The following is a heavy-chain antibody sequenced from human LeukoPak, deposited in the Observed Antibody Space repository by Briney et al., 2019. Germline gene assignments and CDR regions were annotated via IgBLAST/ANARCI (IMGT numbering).Heavy chain of an antibody. CDR3: AKDLAYGDPQFVDY. CDR1: GFTFSTYG. J-gene: IGHJ4*02. V-gene: IGHV3-23*01. CDR2: ISGSGGST. Sequence: GGSLRLSCAASGFTFSTYGMSWVRQAPGKGLEWVSAISGSGGSTYYADSVKGRFTISRDNSKNTLYLQMNSLRAEDTAVYYCAKDLAYGDPQFVDYWGQGTLVTVSS. D-gene: IGHD4-17*01.